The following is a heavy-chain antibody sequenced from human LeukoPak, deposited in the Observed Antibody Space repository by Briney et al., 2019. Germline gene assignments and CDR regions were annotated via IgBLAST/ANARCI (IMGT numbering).Heavy chain of an antibody. CDR1: GGSISSYY. V-gene: IGHV4-59*08. CDR3: ARREAGTSPGQYYFDY. J-gene: IGHJ4*02. Sequence: SETLSLTCTVSGGSISSYYWSWIRQPPGKGLEWIGYIYYSGSTNYNPSLKSRVTISVDTSKNQFSLKLSSVTAADTAVYYCARREAGTSPGQYYFDYWGQGTLVTVSS. D-gene: IGHD6-19*01. CDR2: IYYSGST.